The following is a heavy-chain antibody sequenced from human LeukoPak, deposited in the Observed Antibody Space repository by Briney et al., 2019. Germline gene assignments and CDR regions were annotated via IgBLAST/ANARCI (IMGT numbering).Heavy chain of an antibody. Sequence: GVSVKVSCKASGYTFTGYYMHWVRQAPGQGLEWMGWINPNSGGTNYAQKFQGRVTMTRDTSISTAYMELSRLRSDDTAVYYCARSAVAGKGRDYWGQGTLVTVSS. J-gene: IGHJ4*02. CDR2: INPNSGGT. V-gene: IGHV1-2*02. D-gene: IGHD6-19*01. CDR1: GYTFTGYY. CDR3: ARSAVAGKGRDY.